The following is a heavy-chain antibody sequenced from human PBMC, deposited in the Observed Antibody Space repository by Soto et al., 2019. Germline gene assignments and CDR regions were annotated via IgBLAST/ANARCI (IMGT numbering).Heavy chain of an antibody. Sequence: GGSLRLSCAASGFTFSSYSMNWVRQAPGKGLEWVSSISSSSSYIYYADSVKGRFTISRDNAKNSLYLQMNSLRAEDTAVYYCAREIVVVPAATSGGFDYWGQGTLVTVSS. CDR1: GFTFSSYS. V-gene: IGHV3-21*01. D-gene: IGHD2-2*01. J-gene: IGHJ4*02. CDR3: AREIVVVPAATSGGFDY. CDR2: ISSSSSYI.